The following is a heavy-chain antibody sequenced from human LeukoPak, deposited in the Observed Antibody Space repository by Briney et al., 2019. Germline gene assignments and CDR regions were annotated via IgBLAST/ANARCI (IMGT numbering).Heavy chain of an antibody. Sequence: GGSLRLSCAASGFTVSSNYMSWVRQAPGKGLEWVSVIYSGGSTYYADSVKGRFTISRDNSKNTLYLQMNSLRAEDTAVYYCARERRGKKPHNWLDPWGQGTLVTVSS. CDR1: GFTVSSNY. CDR3: ARERRGKKPHNWLDP. V-gene: IGHV3-66*02. J-gene: IGHJ5*02. CDR2: IYSGGST. D-gene: IGHD6-25*01.